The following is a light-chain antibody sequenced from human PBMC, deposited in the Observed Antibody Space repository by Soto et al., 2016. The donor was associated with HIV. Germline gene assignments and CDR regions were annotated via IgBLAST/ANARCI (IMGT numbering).Light chain of an antibody. CDR3: LQHHTYPWT. J-gene: IGKJ1*01. Sequence: DIQMTQSPSTLSASIGDRVTITCRASQSFSSWLAWYQRKPGKAPKLLMSQASVLETGVPSRFSGSGSGTEFTLTISSLQPEDFATYYCLQHHTYPWTFGQGTKVEIK. CDR2: QAS. CDR1: QSFSSW. V-gene: IGKV1-5*03.